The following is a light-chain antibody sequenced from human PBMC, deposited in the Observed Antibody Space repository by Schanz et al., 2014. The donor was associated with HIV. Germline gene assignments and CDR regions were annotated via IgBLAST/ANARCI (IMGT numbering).Light chain of an antibody. Sequence: ELVLTQSPGTLSLSPGERATLSCRASQSIRTNLAWYQQKPGQAPRLLIYGASTRATGIPARFSGKGSGTEFTLTISSLQSEDFAVYYCQQYNNWPPEYTFGQGTKLEIK. CDR2: GAS. CDR3: QQYNNWPPEYT. J-gene: IGKJ2*01. V-gene: IGKV3-15*01. CDR1: QSIRTN.